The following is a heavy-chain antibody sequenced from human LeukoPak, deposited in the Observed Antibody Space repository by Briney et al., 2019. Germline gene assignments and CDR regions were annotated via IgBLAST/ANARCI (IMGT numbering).Heavy chain of an antibody. CDR1: GFAFSTYG. CDR2: ISTTSTYT. D-gene: IGHD3-10*01. CDR3: AKHYGSGSYYTDS. V-gene: IGHV3-21*01. J-gene: IGHJ4*02. Sequence: GGSLRLSCAASGFAFSTYGMNWVRQAPGKGLEWVSVISTTSTYTYYADSVKGRFTISRDIAKNSLYLQMDSLRAEDTAVYYCAKHYGSGSYYTDSWGQGTLVTVSS.